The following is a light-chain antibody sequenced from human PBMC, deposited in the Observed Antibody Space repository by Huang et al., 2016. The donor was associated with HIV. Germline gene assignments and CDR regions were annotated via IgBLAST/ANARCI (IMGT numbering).Light chain of an antibody. J-gene: IGKJ2*01. V-gene: IGKV1-39*01. CDR2: TAA. CDR1: QSISSY. Sequence: DIQMTQSPSSLSAYVGDRVTITCRASQSISSYLNWYQQTPGKAPKLLIYTAASLQSGVPSRFRGSGSGTDFTLTISSLQPEYFATYYCQQGYSTPYTFGQGTKLEIK. CDR3: QQGYSTPYT.